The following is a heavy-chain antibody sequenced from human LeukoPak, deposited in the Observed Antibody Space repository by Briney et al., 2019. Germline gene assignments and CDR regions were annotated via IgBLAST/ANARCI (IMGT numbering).Heavy chain of an antibody. J-gene: IGHJ3*02. CDR3: ARTYYYDSRFYSRDREDDAFDI. CDR2: INPNSGGT. CDR1: GFTFSSYG. D-gene: IGHD3-22*01. Sequence: PGGSLRLSCAASGFTFSSYGMHWVRQAPGQGLEWMGRINPNSGGTNYAQKFQGRVTMTRDTSISTAYMELSRLRSDDTAVYYCARTYYYDSRFYSRDREDDAFDIWGQGTMVTVSS. V-gene: IGHV1-2*06.